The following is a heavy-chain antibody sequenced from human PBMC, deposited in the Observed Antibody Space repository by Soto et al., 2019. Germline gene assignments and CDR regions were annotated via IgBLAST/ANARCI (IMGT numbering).Heavy chain of an antibody. CDR1: GGSISSYY. Sequence: QVQLQESGPGLVKPSETLSLTCTVSGGSISSYYWSWIRQPPGKGLEWIGYIFYSGSTNYNPSLKSRVSISVDTSKNQFSLKLSSVTAADTAVYYCGRDDPPIGYWGQGTLVTVSS. CDR2: IFYSGST. V-gene: IGHV4-59*01. CDR3: GRDDPPIGY. D-gene: IGHD3-16*02. J-gene: IGHJ4*02.